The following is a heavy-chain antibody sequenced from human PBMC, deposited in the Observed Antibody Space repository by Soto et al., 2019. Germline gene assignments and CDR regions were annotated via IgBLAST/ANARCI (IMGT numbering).Heavy chain of an antibody. V-gene: IGHV1-46*01. CDR3: AREPNESYYFDY. J-gene: IGHJ4*02. D-gene: IGHD5-18*01. CDR1: GYTFTNYY. Sequence: GASVKVSCKASGYTFTNYYIHWVRQAPGQGLEWLGIIRPSGGRTEYAQRFQGRVTMTRDTYTSTVCMELTSLTSEDTAVYYCAREPNESYYFDYWGQGTLVTVSS. CDR2: IRPSGGRT.